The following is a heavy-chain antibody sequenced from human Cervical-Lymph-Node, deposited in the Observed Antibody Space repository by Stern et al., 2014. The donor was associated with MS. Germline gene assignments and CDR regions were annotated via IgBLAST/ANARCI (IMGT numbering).Heavy chain of an antibody. J-gene: IGHJ4*02. D-gene: IGHD5-24*01. CDR3: VKGGRWLQSAALDS. Sequence: QVQLVESGGALVKPGGSLRLSCAVSGFNFSDYYMTWIRQAPGKGLEWGSYIISSGTTIFYADSVKGRFIISRDNAKKSLYLQMNNLRAEDAAVYYCVKGGRWLQSAALDSWGQGTLVPVSS. V-gene: IGHV3-11*01. CDR1: GFNFSDYY. CDR2: IISSGTTI.